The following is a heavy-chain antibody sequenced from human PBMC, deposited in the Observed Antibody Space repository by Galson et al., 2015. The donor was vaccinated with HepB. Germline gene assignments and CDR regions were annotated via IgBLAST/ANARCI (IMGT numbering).Heavy chain of an antibody. Sequence: SVKVSCKASGGTFSSYAISWVRQAPGQGLEWMGRIIPILGIANYAQKFQGRVTITADKSTSTAYMELSSLRSEDTAVYYCAREGSVEMATMKGFSYYYGMDVWGQGTTVTVSS. CDR1: GGTFSSYA. J-gene: IGHJ6*02. D-gene: IGHD5-24*01. V-gene: IGHV1-69*04. CDR3: AREGSVEMATMKGFSYYYGMDV. CDR2: IIPILGIA.